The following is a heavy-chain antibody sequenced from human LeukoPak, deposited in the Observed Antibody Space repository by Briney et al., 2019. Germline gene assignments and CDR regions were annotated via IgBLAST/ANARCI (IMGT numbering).Heavy chain of an antibody. V-gene: IGHV4-38-2*02. CDR1: GYSISSGYY. J-gene: IGHJ4*02. D-gene: IGHD3-16*01. Sequence: PSETLSLTCTVSGYSISSGYYWGWIRQPPGKGLEWIGSIYHSGSTYYNPSLKSRVAISVDTSKNQFSLKLSSVTAADTAVYYCARARYDYVWGSRKYYFDYWGQGTLVTVSS. CDR3: ARARYDYVWGSRKYYFDY. CDR2: IYHSGST.